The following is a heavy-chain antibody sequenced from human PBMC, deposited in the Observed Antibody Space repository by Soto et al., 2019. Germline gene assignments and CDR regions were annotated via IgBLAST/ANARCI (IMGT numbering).Heavy chain of an antibody. CDR1: GFTFSSYS. CDR2: ISSSSSYI. Sequence: EVQLVESGGGLVKPGGSLRLSCAASGFTFSSYSMSWVRQAPGKGLEWVSSISSSSSYIYYADSVKGRFTISRDNAKNYLYLQMNSLRAEDTAVYYCAAHYDILTGYSDDAFDIWGQGTMVTVSS. J-gene: IGHJ3*02. D-gene: IGHD3-9*01. V-gene: IGHV3-21*01. CDR3: AAHYDILTGYSDDAFDI.